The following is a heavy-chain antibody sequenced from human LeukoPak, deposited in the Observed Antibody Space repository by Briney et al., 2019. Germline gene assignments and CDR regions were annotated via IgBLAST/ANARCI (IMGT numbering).Heavy chain of an antibody. CDR2: INPNSGGT. J-gene: IGHJ3*02. CDR3: ARERGIVRMVYAMDDAFDI. V-gene: IGHV1-2*02. D-gene: IGHD2-8*01. CDR1: LYTFTGYY. Sequence: GSSVKVSCKASLYTFTGYYMHCVRQAPGQGLEWMGWINPNSGGTNYAQKFQGRVTMTRDTSFSTAYMELSRLRSGDTAVYFCARERGIVRMVYAMDDAFDIWGGGTMVSVSS.